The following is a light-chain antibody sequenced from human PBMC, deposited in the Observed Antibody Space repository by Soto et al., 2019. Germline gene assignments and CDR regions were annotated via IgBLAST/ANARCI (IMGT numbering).Light chain of an antibody. J-gene: IGLJ1*01. CDR3: TSSSSGRLDV. CDR1: SSDVGGYNY. Sequence: QSVLTQAASVSGSPGQSITISCTGTSSDVGGYNYVSWYQQFPGKVPKLLIYNVSNRPSGVSNRFSGSKSGNTASLTISGLQAEDEADYFCTSSSSGRLDVFGTGTKLTVL. CDR2: NVS. V-gene: IGLV2-14*01.